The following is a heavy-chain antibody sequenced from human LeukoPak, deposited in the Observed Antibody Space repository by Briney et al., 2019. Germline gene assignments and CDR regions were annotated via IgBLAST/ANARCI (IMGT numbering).Heavy chain of an antibody. J-gene: IGHJ5*02. V-gene: IGHV4-4*07. Sequence: SETLSLTCTVSGGSISSYYWSWIRQPAGKGLEWIGRFYTSGTTNYNPSLKSRVTMSVDTSKNQFSLKLSSVTAADTAVYYCARVKCGCGWYGQGDFDPLGQGTLVTVSS. D-gene: IGHD6-19*01. CDR2: FYTSGTT. CDR1: GGSISSYY. CDR3: ARVKCGCGWYGQGDFDP.